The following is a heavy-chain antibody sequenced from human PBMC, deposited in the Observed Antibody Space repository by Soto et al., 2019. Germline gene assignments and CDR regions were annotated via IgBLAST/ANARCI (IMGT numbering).Heavy chain of an antibody. D-gene: IGHD6-19*01. Sequence: PGGSLRLSCAASGLTFSSYAMSWVRQAPGEVLEWVSAISGSGGSTYYADSVKGRFTISRDNSKNTLYLQMNSLRAEDTAVYYCAKDGYRSGWYDIWGQGTLVTV. J-gene: IGHJ4*02. CDR3: AKDGYRSGWYDI. CDR2: ISGSGGST. V-gene: IGHV3-23*01. CDR1: GLTFSSYA.